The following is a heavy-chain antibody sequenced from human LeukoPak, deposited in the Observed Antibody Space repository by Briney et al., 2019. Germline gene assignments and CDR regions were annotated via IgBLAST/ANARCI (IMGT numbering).Heavy chain of an antibody. J-gene: IGHJ5*02. CDR2: INPNSGGT. Sequence: ASVKVSCKASGYTFTGYYMHWVRQAPGQGLEWMGWINPNSGGTNYAQKFQGRVTLTRDTSISTAYMELSRLRSDDTAVYYCASAARRIAAAGSNWFDPWGQGTLVTVSS. CDR3: ASAARRIAAAGSNWFDP. D-gene: IGHD6-13*01. CDR1: GYTFTGYY. V-gene: IGHV1-2*02.